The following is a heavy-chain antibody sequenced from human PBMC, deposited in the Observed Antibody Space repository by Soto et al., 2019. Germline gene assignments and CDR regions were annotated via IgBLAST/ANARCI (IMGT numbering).Heavy chain of an antibody. V-gene: IGHV3-48*03. CDR3: ARESEDLTSNFDY. CDR1: GFTFSDYE. J-gene: IGHJ4*02. Sequence: EVHLVESGGGLVQPGGSLRLSCAASGFTFSDYEMNWVRQAPGKGLEWVSYISLSGTTIHYADSVKGRFTISRDNAKNSLYLEMNSLRAEDTAVYYCARESEDLTSNFDYWGQGTLVTVSS. CDR2: ISLSGTTI.